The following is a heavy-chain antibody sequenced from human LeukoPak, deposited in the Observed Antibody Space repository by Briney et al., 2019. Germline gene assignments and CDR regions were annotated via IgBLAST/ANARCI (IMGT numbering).Heavy chain of an antibody. J-gene: IGHJ4*02. V-gene: IGHV3-7*01. CDR3: KSGGAAPGSFDY. D-gene: IGHD1-1*01. CDR1: GFTFSSYW. Sequence: GGSLRLSCAASGFTFSSYWMSWMRQAPGKGLEWVANIKYDGNEEYYVDSVKGRFTISRDNAKNSLYLQLNSLRVEDTAVYYCKSGGAAPGSFDYWGQGTLVTVSS. CDR2: IKYDGNEE.